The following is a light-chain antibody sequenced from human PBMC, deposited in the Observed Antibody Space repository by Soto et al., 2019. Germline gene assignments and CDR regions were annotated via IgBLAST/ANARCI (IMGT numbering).Light chain of an antibody. CDR2: EVS. V-gene: IGLV2-8*01. CDR3: SSNAGSNNLV. J-gene: IGLJ1*01. CDR1: SSDVGGYNY. Sequence: QSALTQPPSASGSPGQSVTISCTGTSSDVGGYNYDSWYQQHPGKAPRLMISEVSKRPSGVPDRFSGSKSGNTASLTVSGLQAEDEADYYCSSNAGSNNLVFGTGTKVTVL.